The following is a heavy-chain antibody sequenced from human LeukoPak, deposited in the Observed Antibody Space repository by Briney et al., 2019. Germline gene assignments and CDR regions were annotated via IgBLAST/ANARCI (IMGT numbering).Heavy chain of an antibody. CDR3: AILVVPAAPLDY. J-gene: IGHJ4*02. Sequence: GGSLRLSCAASRFTFSRYGMHWVRQPPGKGLEWVAFIRFDGTIKYYADSVKGRFTISRDNSKNTLYLQMNSLRAEDTAVYYCAILVVPAAPLDYWGQGTLVTVSS. D-gene: IGHD2-2*01. CDR1: RFTFSRYG. V-gene: IGHV3-30*02. CDR2: IRFDGTIK.